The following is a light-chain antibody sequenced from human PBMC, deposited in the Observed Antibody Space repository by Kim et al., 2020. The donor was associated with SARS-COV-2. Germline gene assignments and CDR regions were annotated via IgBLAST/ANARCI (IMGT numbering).Light chain of an antibody. CDR2: DVS. CDR3: SSYTSSSHYV. Sequence: GQPITISCTGTSSDVGGYNYVSWYQQHPGKAPKLMIYDVSKRPSGVSNRFSGSKSGNTASLTISGLQAEDEADYYCSSYTSSSHYVFGTGTKVTVL. V-gene: IGLV2-14*04. CDR1: SSDVGGYNY. J-gene: IGLJ1*01.